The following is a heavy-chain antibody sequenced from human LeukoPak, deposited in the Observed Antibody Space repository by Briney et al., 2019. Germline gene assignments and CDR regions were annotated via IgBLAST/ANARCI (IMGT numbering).Heavy chain of an antibody. Sequence: GGSLRLSCAASGFTFSNYAMNCVRQAPGKGLEWVSYINGDNSAIFCADSVKGRFTISRDNSKNTLYLQMNSLRAEDTAVYYCARGKWLGWFDPGAREPWSPSPQ. V-gene: IGHV3-48*01. D-gene: IGHD5-12*01. CDR2: INGDNSAI. J-gene: IGHJ5*02. CDR3: ARGKWLGWFDP. CDR1: GFTFSNYA.